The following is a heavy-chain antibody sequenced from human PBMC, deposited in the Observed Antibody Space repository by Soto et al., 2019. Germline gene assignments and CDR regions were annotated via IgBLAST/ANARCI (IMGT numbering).Heavy chain of an antibody. Sequence: PGESVKISCKGSGDSFAGYWITWVRQKPGKGLEWMGRIDPSDSQTYYSPSFRGHVTISVTKSITTVFLQWSSLRASDTAMYYCARQIYDSDTGPNFQYYFDSWGQGTPVTVSS. CDR2: IDPSDSQT. J-gene: IGHJ4*02. CDR3: ARQIYDSDTGPNFQYYFDS. CDR1: GDSFAGYW. V-gene: IGHV5-10-1*01. D-gene: IGHD3-22*01.